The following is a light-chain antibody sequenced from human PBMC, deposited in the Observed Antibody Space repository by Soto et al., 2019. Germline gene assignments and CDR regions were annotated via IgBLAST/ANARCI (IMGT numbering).Light chain of an antibody. CDR2: GNN. Sequence: QSVLTQPPSVSGAPGQRVTISCTGSSSNIGAGYDVHWYQQLPGTAPQLLIYGNNNRPSGVPDRFSGSKSGTSASLAITGLQAEDEADYYCQSYDSSRNGVVFGGGTKVTVL. V-gene: IGLV1-40*01. CDR1: SSNIGAGYD. CDR3: QSYDSSRNGVV. J-gene: IGLJ2*01.